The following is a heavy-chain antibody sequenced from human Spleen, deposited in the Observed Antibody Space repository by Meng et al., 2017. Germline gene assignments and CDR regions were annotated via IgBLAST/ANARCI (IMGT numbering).Heavy chain of an antibody. J-gene: IGHJ4*02. CDR3: STEGYSRTYSLDY. Sequence: EVQLVESGGGLVQPGGSLRLSCAASGFTFSDHYMDWVRQAPGKGLEWVGRTRNKANSYSTEYAASVKGRFIISRDDSKNSLYLQMNSLKTEDTAVYYCSTEGYSRTYSLDYWGQGTLVTVSS. D-gene: IGHD1-26*01. CDR2: TRNKANSYST. CDR1: GFTFSDHY. V-gene: IGHV3-72*01.